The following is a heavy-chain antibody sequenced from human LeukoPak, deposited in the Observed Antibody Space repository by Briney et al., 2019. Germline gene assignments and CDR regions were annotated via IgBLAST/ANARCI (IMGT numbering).Heavy chain of an antibody. V-gene: IGHV4-31*03. CDR1: GGSISSGGYY. D-gene: IGHD3-16*02. CDR2: IYYSGST. CDR3: AKGEKTRPFGGVIDY. Sequence: PSETLSLTCTVSGGSISSGGYYWSWIRQHPGKGLEWIGYIYYSGSTYYNPSLKSRVTISVDTSKNQFSLKLSSVTAADTAVYYCAKGEKTRPFGGVIDYWGQGTLVTVSS. J-gene: IGHJ4*02.